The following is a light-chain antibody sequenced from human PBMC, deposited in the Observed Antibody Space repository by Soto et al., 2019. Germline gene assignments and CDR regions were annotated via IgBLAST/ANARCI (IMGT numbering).Light chain of an antibody. J-gene: IGKJ2*01. CDR2: DAS. CDR3: QQRSNWYT. V-gene: IGKV3-11*01. Sequence: ETVLTQSPVTLSLSPGERATLSCRASQSVSTSLAWYQQKPGQGPRLLIYDASNRATGTPARFSGSGSGTDFTLTISSLEPEDFAVYYCQQRSNWYTFGQGTKLEIK. CDR1: QSVSTS.